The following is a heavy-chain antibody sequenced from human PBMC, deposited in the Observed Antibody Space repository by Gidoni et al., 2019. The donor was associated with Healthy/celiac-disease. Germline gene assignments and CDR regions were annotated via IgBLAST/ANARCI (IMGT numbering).Heavy chain of an antibody. J-gene: IGHJ4*02. Sequence: QVQLVQSGAEVKKPGSSVKVSCKASGGTFSSYAISWVRQAPGQGLEWMGGIIPIFGTANYAQKFQGRVTITADESTSTAYMELSSLRSEDTAVYYCARDLKYYYDSSGYLLSRWGQGTLVTVSS. CDR3: ARDLKYYYDSSGYLLSR. V-gene: IGHV1-69*01. CDR2: IIPIFGTA. D-gene: IGHD3-22*01. CDR1: GGTFSSYA.